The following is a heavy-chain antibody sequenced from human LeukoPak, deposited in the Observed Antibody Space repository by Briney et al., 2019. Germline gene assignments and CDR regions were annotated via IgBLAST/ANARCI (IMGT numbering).Heavy chain of an antibody. D-gene: IGHD4-17*01. Sequence: SETLSLTCTVSGGSISGYFWSWVRQPPEKGLEWIGYIYYSGSTSYSPSLKSRVTISVDTSWNQFSLKLNSVTAADTAFYYCARHRIGDYFYFDSWGQGTLVTVSS. CDR2: IYYSGST. V-gene: IGHV4-59*08. CDR3: ARHRIGDYFYFDS. J-gene: IGHJ4*02. CDR1: GGSISGYF.